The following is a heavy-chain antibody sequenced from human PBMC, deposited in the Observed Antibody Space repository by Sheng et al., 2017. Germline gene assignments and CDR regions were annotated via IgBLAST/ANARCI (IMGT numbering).Heavy chain of an antibody. CDR3: AREGGGSYPDAFDI. D-gene: IGHD1-26*01. CDR1: GFTFSSYE. Sequence: EVQLVESGGGLVQPGGSLRLSCAASGFTFSSYEMNWVRQAPGKGLEWVSYISSSGSTIYYADSVKGRFTISRDNAKNSLYLQMNSLRAEDTAVYYCAREGGGSYPDAFDIWGQGTMVTVSS. V-gene: IGHV3-48*03. CDR2: ISSSGSTI. J-gene: IGHJ3*02.